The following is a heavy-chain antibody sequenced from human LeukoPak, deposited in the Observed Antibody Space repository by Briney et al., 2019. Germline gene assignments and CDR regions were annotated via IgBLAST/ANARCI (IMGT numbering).Heavy chain of an antibody. CDR1: GGSISSYY. D-gene: IGHD3-16*02. CDR3: ARAHSYVWGSYPTDDYSDY. CDR2: IYYSGST. V-gene: IGHV4-59*01. J-gene: IGHJ4*02. Sequence: SETLSLTCTVSGGSISSYYWSWIRQPPGKGLEWIGYIYYSGSTNCNPSLKSRVTISVDTSKNQFSLKLSSVTAADTAVYYCARAHSYVWGSYPTDDYSDYWGQGTLVTVSS.